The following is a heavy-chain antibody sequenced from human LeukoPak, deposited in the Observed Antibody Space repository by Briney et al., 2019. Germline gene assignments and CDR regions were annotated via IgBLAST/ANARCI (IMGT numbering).Heavy chain of an antibody. CDR2: INHSGST. V-gene: IGHV4-34*01. CDR3: ARGYGGGYYFDY. Sequence: PSETLSLTCAVYGGSFSGYYWSWIRQPPGKGLEWIGEINHSGSTNYNPSLKSRVTISVDTSKNQFSLKQSSVTAADTAVYYCARGYGGGYYFDYWGQGTLVTVSS. J-gene: IGHJ4*02. CDR1: GGSFSGYY. D-gene: IGHD3-16*01.